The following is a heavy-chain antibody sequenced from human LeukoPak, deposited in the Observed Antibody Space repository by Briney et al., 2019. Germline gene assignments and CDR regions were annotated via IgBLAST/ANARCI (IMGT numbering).Heavy chain of an antibody. Sequence: PSETLSLTCGVSGGSLYGYSWTWIRQPPGKGLEWIGDIDDSGSTNYKPSLRSRLSISIDTSKKQFSLRLRSVTAADTAVYYCARGHPPVVAVRTNWFDPWGQGIPVTVSS. V-gene: IGHV4-34*01. J-gene: IGHJ5*02. CDR2: IDDSGST. D-gene: IGHD2-15*01. CDR3: ARGHPPVVAVRTNWFDP. CDR1: GGSLYGYS.